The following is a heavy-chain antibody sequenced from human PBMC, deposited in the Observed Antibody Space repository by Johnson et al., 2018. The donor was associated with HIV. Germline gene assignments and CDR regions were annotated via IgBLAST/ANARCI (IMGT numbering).Heavy chain of an antibody. D-gene: IGHD2-15*01. J-gene: IGHJ3*01. Sequence: VQLVESGGGVVQPGRSLRLSCAASGFTFSIYAMHWVRQAPGKGLEWVSLISFDVNDKYYADSVKGRFTISRDNSKNTLYLQMNSLRGEDTAVYYCARILLGYCRAWGQGTMVTVSS. CDR1: GFTFSIYA. CDR2: ISFDVNDK. CDR3: ARILLGYCRA. V-gene: IGHV3-30*04.